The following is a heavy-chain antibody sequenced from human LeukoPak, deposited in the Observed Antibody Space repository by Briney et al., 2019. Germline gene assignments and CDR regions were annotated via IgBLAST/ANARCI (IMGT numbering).Heavy chain of an antibody. CDR3: AKEVGATMLDY. Sequence: GGSLRLSCAASGFTYSSYGMSWVRQAPGKGLEWVSVISGSGYITYYAESVKGRFTISRDNSKNTLYLQMNSLRAEDTAVYYCAKEVGATMLDYWGQGTLVTVSS. J-gene: IGHJ4*02. V-gene: IGHV3-23*01. CDR1: GFTYSSYG. CDR2: ISGSGYIT. D-gene: IGHD1-26*01.